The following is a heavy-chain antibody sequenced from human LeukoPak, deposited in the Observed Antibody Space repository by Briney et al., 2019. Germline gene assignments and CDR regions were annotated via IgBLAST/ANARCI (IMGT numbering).Heavy chain of an antibody. D-gene: IGHD3-22*01. CDR2: IRYDGSNK. Sequence: GGSLRLSCAASGFTFSSYGMHWVRQAPGKGLEWVAFIRYDGSNKYYADSVKGRFTISRDNSKNTLYLQMNSLRSEDTAVYYCARHLIASSGSLDYWGQGTLVTVSS. V-gene: IGHV3-30*02. J-gene: IGHJ4*02. CDR1: GFTFSSYG. CDR3: ARHLIASSGSLDY.